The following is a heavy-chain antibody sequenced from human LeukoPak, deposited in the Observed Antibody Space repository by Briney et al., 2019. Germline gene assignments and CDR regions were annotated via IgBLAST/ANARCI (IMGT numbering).Heavy chain of an antibody. V-gene: IGHV4-61*02. Sequence: PSQTLSLTCTVFGGSISNSIYYWSWIRQPAGKGLECIGRIYTSGSTNYNPSLKSRVTISLDTSKNQFSLKLSSVTAADTAVYYCARGDIQYPTRGFDFWGQGTLVTVSS. CDR2: IYTSGST. J-gene: IGHJ4*02. CDR1: GGSISNSIYY. D-gene: IGHD3-9*01. CDR3: ARGDIQYPTRGFDF.